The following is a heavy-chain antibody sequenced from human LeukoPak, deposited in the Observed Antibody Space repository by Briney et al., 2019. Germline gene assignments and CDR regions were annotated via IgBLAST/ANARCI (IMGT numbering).Heavy chain of an antibody. D-gene: IGHD3-22*01. J-gene: IGHJ4*02. CDR2: IYHSGST. V-gene: IGHV4-4*02. Sequence: SGTLSLTCAVSGGSVNSNNWWSWVRQSPEKGLEWIGEIYHSGSTNYNPSLKGRITISLDKSKNQFSLNLYSVTAGDTAVYYCATYLPESSGYRFEYWGQGTLVTVSP. CDR1: GGSVNSNNW. CDR3: ATYLPESSGYRFEY.